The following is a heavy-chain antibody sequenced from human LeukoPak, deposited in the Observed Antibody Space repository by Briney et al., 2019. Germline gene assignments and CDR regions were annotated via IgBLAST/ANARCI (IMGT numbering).Heavy chain of an antibody. CDR1: GYTFTGYY. Sequence: ASVKVSCKASGYTFTGYYMHWVRQAPGQGLEWMGWINPNSGGTNYAQKFQGRVTMTGDTSISTAYMGLSRLTSDDTAVYYCARGPPMTTNWFDPWGQGTLVTVSS. D-gene: IGHD4-11*01. V-gene: IGHV1-2*02. J-gene: IGHJ5*02. CDR2: INPNSGGT. CDR3: ARGPPMTTNWFDP.